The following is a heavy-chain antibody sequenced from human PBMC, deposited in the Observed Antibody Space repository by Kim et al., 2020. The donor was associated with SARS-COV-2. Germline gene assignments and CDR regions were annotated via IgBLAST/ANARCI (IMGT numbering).Heavy chain of an antibody. CDR3: AADRRVWFGESKFDY. Sequence: QKFQERVTITRDMSTSTAYMELSSLRSEDTAVYYCAADRRVWFGESKFDYWGQGTLVTVSS. V-gene: IGHV1-58*01. D-gene: IGHD3-10*01. J-gene: IGHJ4*02.